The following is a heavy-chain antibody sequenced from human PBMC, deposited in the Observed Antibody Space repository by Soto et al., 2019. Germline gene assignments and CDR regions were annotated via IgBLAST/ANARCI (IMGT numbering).Heavy chain of an antibody. Sequence: QVQLVQSGAEVKKPGSSVKVSCKASGGTFSSYTITWVRQAPGQGLEWLGRIIPILGIANYAQKSQVRVTITADKSTNTAYMELSSLRSEDTAVYYCARDRSLDPNYYYYIDVWGKGTTVTVSS. J-gene: IGHJ6*03. D-gene: IGHD6-19*01. V-gene: IGHV1-69*08. CDR3: ARDRSLDPNYYYYIDV. CDR1: GGTFSSYT. CDR2: IIPILGIA.